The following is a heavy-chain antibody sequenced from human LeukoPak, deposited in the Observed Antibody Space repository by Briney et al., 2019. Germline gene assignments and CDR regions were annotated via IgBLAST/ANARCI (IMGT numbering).Heavy chain of an antibody. CDR3: ARGLESSGWYGMDV. CDR1: GYTFSLHY. CDR2: INTSGATT. V-gene: IGHV1-46*01. J-gene: IGHJ6*02. Sequence: ASVKVSCKTSGYTFSLHYIHWVRQAPGQGLEWLGIINTSGATTRYGQNFKGRVTATRDTSTSTVYMEMSSLNSEDTAVYYCARGLESSGWYGMDVWGQGTTIIVSS. D-gene: IGHD6-19*01.